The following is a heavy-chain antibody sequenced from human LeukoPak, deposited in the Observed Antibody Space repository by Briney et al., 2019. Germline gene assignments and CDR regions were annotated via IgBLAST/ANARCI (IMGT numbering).Heavy chain of an antibody. CDR2: ISYDGGNK. Sequence: GGSLRLSCAASGFTFSSYGMHWVRQAPGKGLEWVAVISYDGGNKYYADSVKGRFTISRDNSKNTLYLQMNSLRAEDTAVYYCAKVDSSGWYRSPNFDYWGQGTLVTVSS. J-gene: IGHJ4*02. CDR1: GFTFSSYG. CDR3: AKVDSSGWYRSPNFDY. V-gene: IGHV3-30*18. D-gene: IGHD6-19*01.